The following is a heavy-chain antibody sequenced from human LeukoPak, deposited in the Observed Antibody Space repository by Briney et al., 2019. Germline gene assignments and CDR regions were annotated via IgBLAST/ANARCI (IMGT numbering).Heavy chain of an antibody. V-gene: IGHV3-7*01. CDR2: IKQDGSEK. CDR3: ARVSIFGVVIANDY. CDR1: GFTFSSYW. Sequence: GGSLRLSCAASGFTFSSYWMSWVRQAPGKGLEWVANIKQDGSEKYYVDSVEGRFTISRDNAKNSLYLQMSSLRAEDTAVYYCARVSIFGVVIANDYWGQGTVVTVSS. D-gene: IGHD3-16*02. J-gene: IGHJ4*02.